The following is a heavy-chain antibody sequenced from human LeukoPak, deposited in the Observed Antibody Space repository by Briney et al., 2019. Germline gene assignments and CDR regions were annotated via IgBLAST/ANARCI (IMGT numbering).Heavy chain of an antibody. CDR1: GFTFSSYG. V-gene: IGHV3-30*03. CDR3: AREGADAFDI. Sequence: GRSLRLSCAASGFTFSSYGMHWVRQAAGKGLEWVAVISYDGSNKYYADSVKGRFTISRDNSKNTLYLQMNTLRAEDTAVYYCAREGADAFDIWGQGTMVTVSS. J-gene: IGHJ3*02. D-gene: IGHD3-16*01. CDR2: ISYDGSNK.